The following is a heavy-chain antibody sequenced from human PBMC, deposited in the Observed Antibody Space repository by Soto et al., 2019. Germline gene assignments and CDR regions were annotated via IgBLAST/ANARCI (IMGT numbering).Heavy chain of an antibody. CDR3: ARAPLRYFDWPISDNWFDP. V-gene: IGHV4-59*12. CDR2: VYNSGST. D-gene: IGHD3-9*01. J-gene: IGHJ5*02. CDR1: GGSISSNY. Sequence: SETLSLTCTVSGGSISSNYWTWIRQPPGKGLEWIGYVYNSGSTNYNPSLKSRVTISEDTSKSQFSLKLSSVTAADTAVYYCARAPLRYFDWPISDNWFDPWGQGTLVTVSS.